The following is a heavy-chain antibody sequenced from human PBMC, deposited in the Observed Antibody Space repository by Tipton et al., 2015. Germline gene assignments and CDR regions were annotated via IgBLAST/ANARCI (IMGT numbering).Heavy chain of an antibody. D-gene: IGHD3-9*01. CDR3: ACQDYDSLTRDYQTVDY. V-gene: IGHV4-38-2*01. Sequence: TLSLTCDVSGYSISSGYYWGWIRQSPGKGLEWIASIHHSGNTYYNPSLKSRVTMSRDTSKNQFSLKLTSVTAADTAVYYCACQDYDSLTRDYQTVDYWGQGTLVTVSS. CDR1: GYSISSGYY. J-gene: IGHJ4*02. CDR2: IHHSGNT.